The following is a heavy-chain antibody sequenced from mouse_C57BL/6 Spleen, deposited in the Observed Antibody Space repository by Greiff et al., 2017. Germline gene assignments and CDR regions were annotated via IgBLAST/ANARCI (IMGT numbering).Heavy chain of an antibody. CDR2: ISSGSSTI. V-gene: IGHV5-17*01. CDR1: GFTFSDYG. Sequence: EVQRVESGGGLVKPGGSLKLSCAASGFTFSDYGMHWVRQAPEKGLEWVAYISSGSSTIYYADTVKGRFTISRDNAKNTLFLQMTILRSEDTAMYYCAKICYGKGYAMDYWGQGTSVTVSS. CDR3: AKICYGKGYAMDY. D-gene: IGHD2-1*01. J-gene: IGHJ4*01.